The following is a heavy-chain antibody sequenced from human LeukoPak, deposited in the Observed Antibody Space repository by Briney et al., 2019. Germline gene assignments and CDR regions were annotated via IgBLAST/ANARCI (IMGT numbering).Heavy chain of an antibody. CDR2: IYYSGST. Sequence: KAPETLSLTCTVSGGSISSYYWSWIRQPPGKGLEWIGYIYYSGSTNYNPSLKSRVTISVDTSKNQFSLKLSSVTAADTAMYFCARSFSEKFYFESWGQGTLVTVSS. CDR3: ARSFSEKFYFES. V-gene: IGHV4-59*08. J-gene: IGHJ4*02. CDR1: GGSISSYY. D-gene: IGHD1-26*01.